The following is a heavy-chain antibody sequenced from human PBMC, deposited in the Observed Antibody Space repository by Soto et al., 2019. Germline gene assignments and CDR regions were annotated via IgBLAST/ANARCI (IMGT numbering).Heavy chain of an antibody. V-gene: IGHV5-51*01. Sequence: GESLKLSCKGSGYSFTSYWIGWVRQMPGKGLEWMGIIYPGDSDTRYSPSFQGQVTISADKSISTAYLQWSSLKASDAAMYYCARLQTDSRDWFDPRGQGTLVTLSS. CDR2: IYPGDSDT. D-gene: IGHD5-18*01. CDR1: GYSFTSYW. J-gene: IGHJ5*02. CDR3: ARLQTDSRDWFDP.